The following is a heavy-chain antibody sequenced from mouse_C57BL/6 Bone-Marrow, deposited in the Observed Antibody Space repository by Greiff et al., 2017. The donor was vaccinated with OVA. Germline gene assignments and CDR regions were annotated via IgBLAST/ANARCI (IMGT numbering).Heavy chain of an antibody. V-gene: IGHV1-55*01. Sequence: QVQLQQSGAELVKPGASVKMSCKASGYTFTSYWITWVKQRPGQGLEWIGDIYPGSGSTNYNEKFKSKATLTVDTSSSTADMQLSSLTSEDSAVYYCARGYYSNYAVAYWGQGTLVTVSA. CDR3: ARGYYSNYAVAY. CDR1: GYTFTSYW. D-gene: IGHD2-5*01. CDR2: IYPGSGST. J-gene: IGHJ3*01.